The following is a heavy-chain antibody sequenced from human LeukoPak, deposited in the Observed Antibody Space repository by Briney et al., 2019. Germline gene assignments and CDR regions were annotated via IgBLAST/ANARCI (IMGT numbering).Heavy chain of an antibody. CDR2: ISGSGDST. Sequence: GGSLRLSCVASGFTFSSHAMSWVRQAPGKGLEWVSTISGSGDSTFYADSVKGRFTISRDNSKNTLYLQMSSLRADDTAMYYCARDESYGCFDYWGQGTLVTVSS. J-gene: IGHJ4*02. CDR3: ARDESYGCFDY. V-gene: IGHV3-23*01. D-gene: IGHD5-18*01. CDR1: GFTFSSHA.